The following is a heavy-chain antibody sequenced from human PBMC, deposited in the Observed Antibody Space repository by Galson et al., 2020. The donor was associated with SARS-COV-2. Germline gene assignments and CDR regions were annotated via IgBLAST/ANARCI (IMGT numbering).Heavy chain of an antibody. V-gene: IGHV2-70*11. D-gene: IGHD3-16*01. Sequence: SGPTLVKPTQTLTLTCSFSGFSLAARGMYVAWIRQPPGKALEWLARIDWDDHKYYKTSLKTRLTISKDTSKNQVVLTMTNMGPSDTATYYCVRISSDYTTLDTWGQGTTVTVSS. CDR1: GFSLAARGMY. CDR2: IDWDDHK. J-gene: IGHJ3*02. CDR3: VRISSDYTTLDT.